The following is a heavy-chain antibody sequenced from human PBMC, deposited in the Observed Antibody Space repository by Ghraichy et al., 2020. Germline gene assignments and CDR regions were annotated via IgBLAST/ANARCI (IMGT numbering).Heavy chain of an antibody. J-gene: IGHJ4*02. CDR1: GGSINNYY. CDR2: FFYTKNT. CDR3: SRHGGPGARPRIAAAGALFYDY. D-gene: IGHD6-13*01. V-gene: IGHV4-59*08. Sequence: SETLSLTCSVFGGSINNYYWSWIRQPPGKGLEWIGYFFYTKNTHLNPSLRSRVSMSADASKNQFSLTLSFVTAADTAIYYCSRHGGPGARPRIAAAGALFYDYWGQGALVTVSS.